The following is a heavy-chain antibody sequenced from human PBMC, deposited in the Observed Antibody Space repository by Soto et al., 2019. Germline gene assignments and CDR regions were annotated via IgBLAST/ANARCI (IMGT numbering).Heavy chain of an antibody. V-gene: IGHV1-69*02. CDR2: IIPILGMA. J-gene: IGHJ5*02. CDR1: GGTFSSYT. CDR3: ASTPWGSGSNWFDP. Sequence: QVQLVQSGAEVKKPGSSVKVSCKASGGTFSSYTISWVRQAPGQGLEWMGRIIPILGMANYAQKFQGRVTITADKSTSTAYMELSSLRSEDTAVYYCASTPWGSGSNWFDPWGQGTLVTVSS. D-gene: IGHD3-16*01.